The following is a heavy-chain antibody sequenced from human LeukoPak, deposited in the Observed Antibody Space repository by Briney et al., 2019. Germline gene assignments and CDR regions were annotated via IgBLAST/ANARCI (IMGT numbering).Heavy chain of an antibody. J-gene: IGHJ4*02. D-gene: IGHD1-26*01. Sequence: SETLSLTCTVSGGSISDYYWSWIRQSPVRGLEWIGYLYYSGNTNYNPSLKSRLTISRDMAKNQFSLKLSSVTSADTAVYYCARGEYEDLVDNWGQGTLVTVSS. CDR3: ARGEYEDLVDN. V-gene: IGHV4-59*01. CDR1: GGSISDYY. CDR2: LYYSGNT.